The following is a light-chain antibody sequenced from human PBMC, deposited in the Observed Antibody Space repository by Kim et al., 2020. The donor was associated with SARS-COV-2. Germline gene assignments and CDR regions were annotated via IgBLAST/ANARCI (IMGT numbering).Light chain of an antibody. Sequence: ALGQTVKITCQGDSVRSFYASWYQQKPGQAHVLVIYGKNNRPSGIADRFSGSSSGNTASLTIPGAHAEDEADYYCNSRDSSGNHYVFGTGTRVTVL. CDR3: NSRDSSGNHYV. CDR2: GKN. J-gene: IGLJ1*01. CDR1: SVRSFY. V-gene: IGLV3-19*01.